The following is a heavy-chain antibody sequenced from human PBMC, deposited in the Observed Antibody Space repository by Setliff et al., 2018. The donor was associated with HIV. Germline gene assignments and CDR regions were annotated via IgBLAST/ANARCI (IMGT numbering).Heavy chain of an antibody. CDR3: ARARITMTGGRLEPYAFDR. CDR1: GGSINSFY. J-gene: IGHJ3*01. CDR2: IFASGNT. Sequence: SETLSLTCTVSGGSINSFYWNWVRQPAGRGLEWIGRIFASGNTNYNPSLKSRVTMSVDTSKNQLSLKLSSVTAADTAVYYCARARITMTGGRLEPYAFDRWGQGTKVTVSS. D-gene: IGHD3-22*01. V-gene: IGHV4-4*07.